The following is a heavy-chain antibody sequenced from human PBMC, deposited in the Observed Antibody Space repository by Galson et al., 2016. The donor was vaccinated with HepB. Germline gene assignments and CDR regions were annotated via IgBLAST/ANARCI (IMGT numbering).Heavy chain of an antibody. CDR1: GFSLSSSGVG. D-gene: IGHD1-26*01. V-gene: IGHV2-5*02. CDR2: IYWDDDK. CDR3: AHRQTGVGPYYFDY. Sequence: PALVKPTQTLTLTCTFSGFSLSSSGVGVGWIRQPPGKALEWLALIYWDDDKRYSPSLKTRLTITRDTSNTQVVLTITNIDPVDTATYYCAHRQTGVGPYYFDYWGQGTLVTVSS. J-gene: IGHJ4*02.